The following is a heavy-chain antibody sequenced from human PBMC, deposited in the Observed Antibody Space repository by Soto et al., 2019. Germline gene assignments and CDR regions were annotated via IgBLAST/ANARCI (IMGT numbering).Heavy chain of an antibody. CDR2: IIPIFGTA. CDR1: GGTFSSYA. CDR3: ARDMGGGYYYYYGMDV. J-gene: IGHJ6*02. V-gene: IGHV1-69*05. D-gene: IGHD2-15*01. Sequence: QVQLVQSGAEVKKPGSSVKVSCKASGGTFSSYAISWVRQAPGQGLEWMGGIIPIFGTANYAQKFQGRVTITXXEXTXXAYMELSSLRSEDTAVYYCARDMGGGYYYYYGMDVWGQGTTVTVSS.